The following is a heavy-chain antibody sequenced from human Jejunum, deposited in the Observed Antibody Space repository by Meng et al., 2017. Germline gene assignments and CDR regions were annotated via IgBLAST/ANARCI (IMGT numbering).Heavy chain of an antibody. CDR3: AKDFTGAGRAYYYTAMDV. J-gene: IGHJ6*02. CDR1: EFRFSNYA. CDR2: ISGSGFSK. D-gene: IGHD3-10*01. V-gene: IGHV3-23*01. Sequence: GESLKISCEASEFRFSNYAMSWVRQAPGKGLEWVSVISGSGFSKYYADSVKGRFSISRDVSNNMVFLQMNSLRAEDTAVYYCAKDFTGAGRAYYYTAMDVWGQGTTVTVSS.